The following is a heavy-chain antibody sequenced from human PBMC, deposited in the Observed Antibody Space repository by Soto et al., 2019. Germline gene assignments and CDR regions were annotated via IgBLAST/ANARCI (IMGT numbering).Heavy chain of an antibody. V-gene: IGHV3-74*01. CDR3: AREPPYSSGWYPFDY. D-gene: IGHD6-19*01. J-gene: IGHJ4*02. CDR2: INSDGSST. CDR1: GFTFSSYW. Sequence: EVQLVESGGGLVQPGGSLRLSCAASGFTFSSYWMHWVRQAPGKGLVWVSRINSDGSSTSYADSVKGRFTISRDNAKNTLYQQMNSLRAEDTAVYYCAREPPYSSGWYPFDYWGQGTLVTVSS.